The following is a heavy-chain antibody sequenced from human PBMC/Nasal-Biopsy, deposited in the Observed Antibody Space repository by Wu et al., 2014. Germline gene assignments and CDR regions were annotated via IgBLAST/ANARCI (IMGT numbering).Heavy chain of an antibody. D-gene: IGHD5-12*01. V-gene: IGHV4-4*02. Sequence: TLSLTCAVSGGSVSSGYCGVGSASPQGRGWSGFGEVWHGGNTNYNPSLKSRVTISVDKSKNQFSLKLSSVTAADTAVYYCAREGQAQGYGYGXDVWGQGTTVTVSS. J-gene: IGHJ6*02. CDR2: VWHGGNT. CDR3: AREGQAQGYGYGXDV. CDR1: GGSVSSGY.